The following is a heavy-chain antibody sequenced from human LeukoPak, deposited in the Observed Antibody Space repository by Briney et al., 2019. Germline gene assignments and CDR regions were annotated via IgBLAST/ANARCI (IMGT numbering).Heavy chain of an antibody. V-gene: IGHV3-74*01. CDR3: AKLAKYFYGSETYYFFEH. CDR2: IKTGGSST. Sequence: TGGSLRLSCAASGFTFSNYWMHWVRQVPGKGLMWVSRIKTGGSSTSYADSVKGRFTISRDNAKNSLYLQMNSLRVEDTAVYYCAKLAKYFYGSETYYFFEHWGQGTPLTASS. CDR1: GFTFSNYW. J-gene: IGHJ4*02. D-gene: IGHD3-10*01.